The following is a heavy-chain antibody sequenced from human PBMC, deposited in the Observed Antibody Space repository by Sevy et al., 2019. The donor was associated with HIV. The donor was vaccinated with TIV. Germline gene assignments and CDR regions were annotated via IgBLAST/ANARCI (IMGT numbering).Heavy chain of an antibody. CDR1: GFSVSSNY. CDR2: IYSSGRT. Sequence: GGSLRLSCAASGFSVSSNYMSWVRQAPGKGLERVSLIYSSGRTYYGDSVKGRFTISRDDSKNILYLQMNSVRAEDTALYYCTRVHSGGYPFDYWGQGSLVTVSS. J-gene: IGHJ4*02. CDR3: TRVHSGGYPFDY. D-gene: IGHD3-22*01. V-gene: IGHV3-53*01.